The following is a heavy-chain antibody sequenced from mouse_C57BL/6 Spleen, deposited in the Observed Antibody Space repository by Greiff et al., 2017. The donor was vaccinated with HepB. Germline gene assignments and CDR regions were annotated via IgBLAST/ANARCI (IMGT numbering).Heavy chain of an antibody. CDR3: ARGEELGLYYYAMDY. CDR2: ISYDGSN. Sequence: EVQLQESGPGLVKPSQSLSLTCSVTGYSITSGYYWNWIRQFPGNKLEWMGYISYDGSNNYNPSLKNRIAITRDTSKNQFFLKLNSVTTEDTATYYCARGEELGLYYYAMDYWGQGTSVTVSS. V-gene: IGHV3-6*01. D-gene: IGHD4-1*01. J-gene: IGHJ4*01. CDR1: GYSITSGYY.